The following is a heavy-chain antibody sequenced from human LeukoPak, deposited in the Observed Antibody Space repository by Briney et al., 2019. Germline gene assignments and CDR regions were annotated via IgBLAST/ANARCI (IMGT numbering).Heavy chain of an antibody. CDR3: AARFVAGGGYYFDY. V-gene: IGHV1-18*01. J-gene: IGHJ4*02. CDR2: ISAYNGNT. D-gene: IGHD6-19*01. CDR1: GGTFRNYA. Sequence: ASVKVSCKASGGTFRNYAFNWVRQAPGQGLEWMGWISAYNGNTNYAQKLQGRVTMTTDTSTSTAYMELRSLRSDDTAVYYCAARFVAGGGYYFDYWGQGTLVTVSS.